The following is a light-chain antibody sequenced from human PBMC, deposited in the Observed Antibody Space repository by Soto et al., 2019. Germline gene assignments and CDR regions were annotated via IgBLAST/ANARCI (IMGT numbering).Light chain of an antibody. V-gene: IGLV2-11*01. Sequence: QSALTQPRSVSGSPGQSVTISCTGTSSDVGAYNSVSWYQQHPDKAPKLMIYDVSQRPSGVPDRFSGSKSGNTASLNTSGLQAEDEADYYCVSYTGTHIPVALGGGTKLTVL. J-gene: IGLJ2*01. CDR1: SSDVGAYNS. CDR3: VSYTGTHIPVA. CDR2: DVS.